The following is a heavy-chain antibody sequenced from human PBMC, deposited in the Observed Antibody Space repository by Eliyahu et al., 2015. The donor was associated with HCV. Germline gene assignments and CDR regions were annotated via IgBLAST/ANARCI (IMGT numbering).Heavy chain of an antibody. CDR3: ARDGDVRRGMDV. Sequence: EVQLVESGGGLIQPGGSLRLSCEVSGFIXRANYMTWVRLAPGKGLEWVSVIYSGDTTFYADSVKGRFTISTDNSANTLHLQMNSLKAEDTAVYYCARDGDVRRGMDVWGQGTTVIVSS. D-gene: IGHD7-27*01. CDR1: GFIXRANY. CDR2: IYSGDTT. J-gene: IGHJ6*02. V-gene: IGHV3-53*01.